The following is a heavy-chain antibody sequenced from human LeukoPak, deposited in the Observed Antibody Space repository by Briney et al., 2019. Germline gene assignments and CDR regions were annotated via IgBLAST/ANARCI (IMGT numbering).Heavy chain of an antibody. CDR1: GFTFSSYA. CDR2: ISSNGGST. V-gene: IGHV3-64*01. CDR3: ASQGDAFDI. J-gene: IGHJ3*02. Sequence: GGSLRLSCAASGFTFSSYAMHWVRQAPGKGLEYVSAISSNGGSTYYANSVKGRFTISRDNSKNTLYLQMGSLRAEDMAVYYCASQGDAFDIWGQGTMVTVSS.